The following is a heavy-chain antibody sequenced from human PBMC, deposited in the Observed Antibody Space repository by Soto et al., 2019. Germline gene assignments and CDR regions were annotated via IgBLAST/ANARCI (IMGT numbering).Heavy chain of an antibody. D-gene: IGHD2-15*01. J-gene: IGHJ5*01. CDR2: INHSGST. V-gene: IGHV4-34*01. CDR1: GGSFSGYY. CDR3: GRVVEGATRHTDSDS. Sequence: SETLSLTCAVYGGSFSGYYWSWIRQPPGKGLEWIGEINHSGSTNYNPSLKSRVTISVDTSKNQFSLKVNSVTAADAAVYYCGRVVEGATRHTDSDSWGQGMLVTVSS.